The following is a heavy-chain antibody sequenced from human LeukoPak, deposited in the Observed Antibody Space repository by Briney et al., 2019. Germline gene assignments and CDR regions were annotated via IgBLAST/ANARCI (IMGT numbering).Heavy chain of an antibody. D-gene: IGHD3-10*01. CDR1: GGSISSGGYY. CDR3: ARGRANLDI. Sequence: SETLFLTCTVSGGSISSGGYYWSWIRQHPGMGLEWIGYIYYSGFTYYNTALKSRVTISMDKSKNQFSLKLRSVNAADTAVYYCARGRANLDIWGQGTMVTVSS. J-gene: IGHJ3*02. CDR2: IYYSGFT. V-gene: IGHV4-31*03.